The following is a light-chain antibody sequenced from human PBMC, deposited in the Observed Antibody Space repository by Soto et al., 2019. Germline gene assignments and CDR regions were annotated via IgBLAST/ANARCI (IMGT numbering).Light chain of an antibody. J-gene: IGKJ5*01. V-gene: IGKV3-11*01. CDR2: DAS. CDR3: QQYGSSPIT. Sequence: EIVLTQSPATLSLSPGERPTLPCRASQSVSSYLAWYQQKPGQAPRLLIYDASNRATGIPARFSGSGSGTDFTLTISRLEPEDFALYYCQQYGSSPITFGQGTRLEIK. CDR1: QSVSSY.